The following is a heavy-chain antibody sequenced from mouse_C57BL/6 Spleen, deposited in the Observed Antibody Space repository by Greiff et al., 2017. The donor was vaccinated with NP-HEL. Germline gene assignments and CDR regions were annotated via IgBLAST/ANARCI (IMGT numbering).Heavy chain of an antibody. CDR3: ARDGNYYFDY. D-gene: IGHD2-1*01. J-gene: IGHJ2*01. CDR1: GYTFTSYW. V-gene: IGHV1-50*01. Sequence: QVQLQQPGAELVKPGASVKLSCKASGYTFTSYWMQWVKQRPGQGLEWIGEIDPSDSYTNYNQKFKGKATLTVDTSSSTAYMQLSSLTSEDSAVYYCARDGNYYFDYWGKGTTLTVSS. CDR2: IDPSDSYT.